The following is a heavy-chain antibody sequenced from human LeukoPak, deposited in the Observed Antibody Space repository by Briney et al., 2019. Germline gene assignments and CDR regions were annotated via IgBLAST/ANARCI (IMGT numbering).Heavy chain of an antibody. CDR2: ISWDGGST. V-gene: IGHV3-43D*04. CDR1: GFTCDDYA. J-gene: IGHJ4*02. Sequence: PGGFLRLSCAATGFTCDDYAMHWVRQAPGKGLEWVSLISWDGGSTYYADSVKGRFTISRDNSKNSLYLQMNSLRAEDTALYYCAKDGGLYSGSYYIDYWGQGTLVTVSS. CDR3: AKDGGLYSGSYYIDY. D-gene: IGHD1-26*01.